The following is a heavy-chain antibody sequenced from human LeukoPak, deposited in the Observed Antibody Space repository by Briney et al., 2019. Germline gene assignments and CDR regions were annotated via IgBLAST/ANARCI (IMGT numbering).Heavy chain of an antibody. CDR3: ARGQGSGWYPFDY. J-gene: IGHJ4*02. V-gene: IGHV4-34*01. D-gene: IGHD6-19*01. CDR1: GFTFSSYS. CDR2: INHSGST. Sequence: GSLRLSCAASGFTFSSYSMNWVRQAPGKGLEWIGEINHSGSTNYNPSLKSRVTISVDTSKNQFSLKLSSVTAADTAVYYCARGQGSGWYPFDYWGQGTLVTVSS.